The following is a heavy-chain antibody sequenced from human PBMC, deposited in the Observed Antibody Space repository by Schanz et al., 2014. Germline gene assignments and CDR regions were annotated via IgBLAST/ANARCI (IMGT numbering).Heavy chain of an antibody. V-gene: IGHV1-2*02. Sequence: QVHLVQSGAEVKEPGSSVKVSCKASGGTFSSYTISWVRQAPGQGFEWMGWINPLSGATDYAPTFQGRVSMTRDTSISTAYMEVTRLVSSDTAVYYCARRGPNCSNNACYHGWFDPWGQGTLVTVSS. CDR2: INPLSGAT. CDR1: GGTFSSYT. J-gene: IGHJ5*02. D-gene: IGHD4-4*01. CDR3: ARRGPNCSNNACYHGWFDP.